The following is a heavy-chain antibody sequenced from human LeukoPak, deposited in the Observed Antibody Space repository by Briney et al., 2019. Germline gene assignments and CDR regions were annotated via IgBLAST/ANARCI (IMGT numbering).Heavy chain of an antibody. CDR1: GFSITSGYF. D-gene: IGHD4-11*01. CDR3: ARGRVSSSTWYSTYYYFFYMDV. CDR2: IYTTGAGST. J-gene: IGHJ6*03. Sequence: SETLSLTCSVSGFSITSGYFWGWIRQSPGKGLEWIGNIYTTGAGSTYYNPSVKSRVTISLDTSKNQFSLKLSSVTAADTAVYYCARGRVSSSTWYSTYYYFFYMDVWGKGTTVTVSS. V-gene: IGHV4-38-2*02.